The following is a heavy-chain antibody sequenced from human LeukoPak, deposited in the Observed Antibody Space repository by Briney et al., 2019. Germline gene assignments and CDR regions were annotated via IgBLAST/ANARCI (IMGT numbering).Heavy chain of an antibody. D-gene: IGHD2-15*01. V-gene: IGHV3-23*01. Sequence: GGSLRLSCAASGFTVSSNYMSWVRQAPGKGLEWVSAISGSGGSTYYADSVKGRFTISRDNSKKTLYLQMNSLRAEDTAVYYCAKMSRGLVVVVAAHFDYWGQGTLVTVSS. CDR3: AKMSRGLVVVVAAHFDY. CDR1: GFTVSSNY. J-gene: IGHJ4*02. CDR2: ISGSGGST.